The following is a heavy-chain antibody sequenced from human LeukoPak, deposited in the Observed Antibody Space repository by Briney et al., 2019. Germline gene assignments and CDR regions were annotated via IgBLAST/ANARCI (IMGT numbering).Heavy chain of an antibody. CDR2: ISSSSSYI. Sequence: TGGSLRLSCAASGFTFSSYSMNWVRQAPGKGLEWVSSISSSSSYIYYADSVKGRFTISRDNAKNSLYLQMNSLRAEDTAVYYCARDAGALHGVFDYWGQGTLVTVSS. V-gene: IGHV3-21*01. CDR1: GFTFSSYS. J-gene: IGHJ4*02. CDR3: ARDAGALHGVFDY. D-gene: IGHD1-26*01.